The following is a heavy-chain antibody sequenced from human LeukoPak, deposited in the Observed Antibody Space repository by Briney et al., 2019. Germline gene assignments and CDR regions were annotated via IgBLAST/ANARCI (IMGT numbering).Heavy chain of an antibody. J-gene: IGHJ5*02. Sequence: ASVKVSCKASGYTFTGYYMHWVRQAPGQGLEWMGWINPNSGGTNYAQKFQGRVTMTRDTSISTAYMELSRLRSDDTAVYYCARVVVPAAWHWFDPWGQGTLVTVSS. CDR3: ARVVVPAAWHWFDP. V-gene: IGHV1-2*02. D-gene: IGHD2-2*01. CDR1: GYTFTGYY. CDR2: INPNSGGT.